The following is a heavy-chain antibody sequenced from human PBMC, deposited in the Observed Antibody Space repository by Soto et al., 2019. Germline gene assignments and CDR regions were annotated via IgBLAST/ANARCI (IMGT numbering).Heavy chain of an antibody. CDR1: GYTFTYRY. CDR2: ITPGNGNT. V-gene: IGHV1-45*02. J-gene: IGHJ6*02. D-gene: IGHD3-22*01. Sequence: SVKVSCKASGYTFTYRYLHWVRQAPGQALEWMGWITPGNGNTNYAQKFQDRVTITRDRSTSTAYMELSSPRSEDTAVYYCCDSSGYYYPDGMDVWGQGTTVTVSS. CDR3: CDSSGYYYPDGMDV.